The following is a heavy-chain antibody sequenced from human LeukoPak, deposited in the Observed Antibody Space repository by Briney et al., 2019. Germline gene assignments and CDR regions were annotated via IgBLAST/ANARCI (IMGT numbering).Heavy chain of an antibody. CDR2: IDTYGGDT. D-gene: IGHD4-23*01. CDR3: ARGDYGGNPDY. Sequence: PGGSLRLSCAASGSSFINYWMHWVRQSPGKRLVWVSYIDTYGGDTNYADSVKGRFTISRDNAKNTLYLQMNSLTVDDTAVYYCARGDYGGNPDYWGQGTLVTVSS. J-gene: IGHJ4*02. CDR1: GSSFINYW. V-gene: IGHV3-74*01.